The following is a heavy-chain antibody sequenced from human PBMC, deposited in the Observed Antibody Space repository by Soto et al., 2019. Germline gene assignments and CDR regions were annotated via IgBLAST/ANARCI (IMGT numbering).Heavy chain of an antibody. CDR3: ARGGITREYYYDSSGYYYWFDY. V-gene: IGHV3-33*01. J-gene: IGHJ4*02. Sequence: PGGSLRLSCAASGFTFSSYGMHWVRQAPGKGLEWVAVIWYDGSNKYYADSVKGRFTISRDNSKNTLYLQMNSLRAEDTAVYYCARGGITREYYYDSSGYYYWFDYWGQGTLVTVSS. CDR2: IWYDGSNK. D-gene: IGHD3-22*01. CDR1: GFTFSSYG.